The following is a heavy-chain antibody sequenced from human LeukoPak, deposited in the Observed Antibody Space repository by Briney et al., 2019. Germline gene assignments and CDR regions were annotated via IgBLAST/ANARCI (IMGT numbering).Heavy chain of an antibody. D-gene: IGHD3-10*01. Sequence: GGSLRLSCAASGFTFSDYYMSWIRQAPGKGLEWVSYISSSGSTIYYADSVKGRFTISRDNSKNTLYLQMNSLRAEDTAVYYCANETPKGSMVRGVIRKPTDYWGQGTLVTVSS. V-gene: IGHV3-11*04. CDR2: ISSSGSTI. J-gene: IGHJ4*02. CDR3: ANETPKGSMVRGVIRKPTDY. CDR1: GFTFSDYY.